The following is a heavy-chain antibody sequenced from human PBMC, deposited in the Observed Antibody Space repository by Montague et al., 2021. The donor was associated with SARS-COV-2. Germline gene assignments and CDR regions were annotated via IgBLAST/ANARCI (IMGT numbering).Heavy chain of an antibody. D-gene: IGHD1-1*01. V-gene: IGHV6-1*01. CDR1: GDSVSSNTAA. CDR2: TNYRSKWNS. J-gene: IGHJ4*02. Sequence: CAISGDSVSSNTAAWNWIRQSPSGGLEWLGRTNYRSKWNSDYATSVEGRISIDPDTSKNQFSLHLRSVTPEDTVVYYCVRVSVCTQAGFDSWGQGTLVTVSS. CDR3: VRVSVCTQAGFDS.